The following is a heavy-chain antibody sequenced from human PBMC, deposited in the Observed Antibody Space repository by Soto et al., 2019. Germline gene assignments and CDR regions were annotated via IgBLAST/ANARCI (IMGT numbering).Heavy chain of an antibody. J-gene: IGHJ5*02. Sequence: QLLQSGGGLVQPGGSLTLSCAASGFTFGTTDMSWVRQAPGEGLGWVLTMDGSGGITYNADSVKGRFTITRDNSRNTVYLLMNSLRGDDTALYYCVKNSGWFNTWGQGALVTVSS. D-gene: IGHD3-10*01. V-gene: IGHV3-23*01. CDR1: GFTFGTTD. CDR2: MDGSGGIT. CDR3: VKNSGWFNT.